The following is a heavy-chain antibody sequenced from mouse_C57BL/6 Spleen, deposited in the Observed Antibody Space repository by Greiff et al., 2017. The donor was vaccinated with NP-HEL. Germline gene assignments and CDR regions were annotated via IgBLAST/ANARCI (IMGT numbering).Heavy chain of an antibody. D-gene: IGHD2-4*01. CDR1: GFTFSDYY. J-gene: IGHJ1*03. Sequence: EVQLVESEGGLVQPGSSMKLSCTASGFTFSDYYMAWVRQVPEKGLEWVANINYDGSSTYYLDSLKSRFIISRDNAKNILYLQRNSLKSEDTATYYCAREENDYDVRRYFDVWGTGTTVTVSS. V-gene: IGHV5-16*01. CDR3: AREENDYDVRRYFDV. CDR2: INYDGSST.